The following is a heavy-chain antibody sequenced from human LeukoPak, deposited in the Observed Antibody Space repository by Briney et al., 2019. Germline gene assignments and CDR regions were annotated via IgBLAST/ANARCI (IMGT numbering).Heavy chain of an antibody. CDR1: GFTFSSYE. CDR3: ARGNAYCGGDCYFVD. CDR2: IYSAGST. V-gene: IGHV3-53*01. J-gene: IGHJ4*02. Sequence: GGSLRLSCAASGFTFSSYEMNWVRQAPGKGLEWVSFIYSAGSTHYSDSVKGRFTISIDNSKNTLYLQMNSLRAEDTAFYYCARGNAYCGGDCYFVDWGQGTLVTVSS. D-gene: IGHD2-21*02.